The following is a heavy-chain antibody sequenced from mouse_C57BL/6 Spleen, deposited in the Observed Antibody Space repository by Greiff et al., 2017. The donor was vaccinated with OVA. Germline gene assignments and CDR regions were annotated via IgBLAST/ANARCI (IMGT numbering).Heavy chain of an antibody. D-gene: IGHD4-1*01. Sequence: QVHVKQSGPELVKPGASVKISCKASGYTFTDYYINWVKQRPGQGLEWIGWIYPGSGNTKYNEKFKGKATLTVDTSSSTAYMQLSSLTSEDSAVYFCARESNWDYFDYWGQGTTLTVSS. J-gene: IGHJ2*01. V-gene: IGHV1-84*01. CDR3: ARESNWDYFDY. CDR1: GYTFTDYY. CDR2: IYPGSGNT.